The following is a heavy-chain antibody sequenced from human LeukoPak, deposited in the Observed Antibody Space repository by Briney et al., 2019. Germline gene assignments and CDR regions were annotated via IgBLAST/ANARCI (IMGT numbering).Heavy chain of an antibody. D-gene: IGHD1-1*01. CDR1: GGTFSSYA. Sequence: GASVKVSCKASGGTFSSYAISWVRQAPGQGLEWMGGIIPIFGTANYAQKFQGRVTITADESTSTAYMELSSLRSEDTAVYYCARSTTGTFGAFDIWSQGTMVTVSS. V-gene: IGHV1-69*13. J-gene: IGHJ3*02. CDR3: ARSTTGTFGAFDI. CDR2: IIPIFGTA.